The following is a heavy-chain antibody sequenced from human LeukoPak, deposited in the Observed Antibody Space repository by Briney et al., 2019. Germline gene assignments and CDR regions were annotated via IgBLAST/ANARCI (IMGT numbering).Heavy chain of an antibody. CDR2: IIPIVGIA. D-gene: IGHD3-22*01. V-gene: IGHV1-69*05. Sequence: SVKVSCKASGGTFSSYAISWVRQAPGQGLEWMGGIIPIVGIANYAQKFQGRVTITTDESTSTAYMELSSLRSEDTAVYYCARARSYYDSSGYYYMDVWGKGTTVTVS. CDR1: GGTFSSYA. J-gene: IGHJ6*03. CDR3: ARARSYYDSSGYYYMDV.